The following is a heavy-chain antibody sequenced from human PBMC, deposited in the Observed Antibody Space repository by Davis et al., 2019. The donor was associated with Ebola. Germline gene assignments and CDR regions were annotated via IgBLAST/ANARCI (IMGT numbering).Heavy chain of an antibody. J-gene: IGHJ4*02. D-gene: IGHD4-17*01. CDR2: IYYSGST. Sequence: MPSETLSLTCTVSGGSISSSSYYWGWIRQPPGKGLEWIGSIYYSGSTYYNPSLKSRVTISVDTSKNQFSLKLSSVTAADTAVYYCARRKLTTAYYFDYWGQGTLVTVSS. V-gene: IGHV4-39*01. CDR1: GGSISSSSYY. CDR3: ARRKLTTAYYFDY.